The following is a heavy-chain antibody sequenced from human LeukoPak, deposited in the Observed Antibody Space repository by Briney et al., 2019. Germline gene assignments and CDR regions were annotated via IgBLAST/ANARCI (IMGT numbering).Heavy chain of an antibody. CDR3: ARLRRPGVSSWFGLYFDL. D-gene: IGHD6-13*01. Sequence: SETLSLTCTVSGGSITSYYWSWSWIRQPPGKGLEWIAYIYYSGSTNQNPSLKSRVAISEDTSKNQVSLTLNSVTAADTAVYFCARLRRPGVSSWFGLYFDLWGPGTLVTVSS. CDR1: GGSITSYY. V-gene: IGHV4-59*08. CDR2: IYYSGST. J-gene: IGHJ2*01.